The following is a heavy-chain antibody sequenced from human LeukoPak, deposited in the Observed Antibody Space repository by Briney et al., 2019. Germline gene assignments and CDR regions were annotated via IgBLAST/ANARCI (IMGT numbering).Heavy chain of an antibody. Sequence: PGGSLRLSCAASGFTFSSYSMNWVRQAPGKGLEWVSVISDRGDNTYYGDSVKGRFTISRDSSKNTLYLQMNSLGGEDTALYYCAKGRWGLTINNFDLWGQGTMVTVSS. D-gene: IGHD7-27*01. CDR2: ISDRGDNT. CDR1: GFTFSSYS. V-gene: IGHV3-23*01. CDR3: AKGRWGLTINNFDL. J-gene: IGHJ3*01.